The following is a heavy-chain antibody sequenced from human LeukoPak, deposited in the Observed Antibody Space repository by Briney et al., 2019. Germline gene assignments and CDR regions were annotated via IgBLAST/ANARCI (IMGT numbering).Heavy chain of an antibody. CDR2: IIPILGIA. J-gene: IGHJ4*02. D-gene: IGHD2-21*01. V-gene: IGHV1-69*02. CDR3: ARVGEHIVGEV. Sequence: GSSVKVSCKASGGTFSSYTISWVRQAPGQGLEWMGRIIPILGIANYAQKFQGRVTITADKSTSTAYMELSSLRSEDTAVYYCARVGEHIVGEVWGQGTLVTVSS. CDR1: GGTFSSYT.